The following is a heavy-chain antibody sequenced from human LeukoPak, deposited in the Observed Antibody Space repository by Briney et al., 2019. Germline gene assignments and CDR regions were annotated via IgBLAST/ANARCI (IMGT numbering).Heavy chain of an antibody. J-gene: IGHJ6*04. D-gene: IGHD6-19*01. V-gene: IGHV4-34*01. CDR3: ARPRPCSATICSGCMDV. CDR2: IDHIGRS. Sequence: SETLSLTCAVYGESLSGFYWTWIRQPPGKGLEWVGEIDHIGRSNYNPSLKSRVALSVDRSKNQFFLKLNSVTAADTAVCFCARPRPCSATICSGCMDVWGRGTTVIVSS. CDR1: GESLSGFY.